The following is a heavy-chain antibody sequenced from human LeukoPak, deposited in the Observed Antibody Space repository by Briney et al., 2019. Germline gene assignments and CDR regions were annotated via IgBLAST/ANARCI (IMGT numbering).Heavy chain of an antibody. V-gene: IGHV3-23*01. Sequence: PGGSLKLSCAASGFPFSSYAMTRVRQVPGKGLERVSGISDSGDRTYYADSVKGRFTISRDNSKNMLYLQMNSLRVEDTALYYCAKGLGTSGYHDFWGQGTLVTVSS. D-gene: IGHD3-22*01. CDR3: AKGLGTSGYHDF. CDR1: GFPFSSYA. CDR2: ISDSGDRT. J-gene: IGHJ4*02.